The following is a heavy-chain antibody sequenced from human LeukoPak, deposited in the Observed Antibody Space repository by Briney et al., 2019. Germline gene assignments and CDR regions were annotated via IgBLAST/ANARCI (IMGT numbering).Heavy chain of an antibody. Sequence: SQTLSLTCAISGDSVSSNSAAWNWIRQSPSRGLEWLGRTYYRSKWYNDYAVSVKSRITINPDTSKNQFSLQLNSVTPEDRAVYCCARMGCSGTTCSLDNWGQGTPVTVSS. CDR3: ARMGCSGTTCSLDN. J-gene: IGHJ4*02. V-gene: IGHV6-1*01. D-gene: IGHD2-2*01. CDR1: GDSVSSNSAA. CDR2: TYYRSKWYN.